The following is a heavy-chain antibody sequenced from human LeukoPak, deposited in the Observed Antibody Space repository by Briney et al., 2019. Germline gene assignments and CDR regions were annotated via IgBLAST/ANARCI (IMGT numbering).Heavy chain of an antibody. CDR1: GFTFSSYA. CDR3: AKDPYCSGGSCYLGGMDV. D-gene: IGHD2-15*01. J-gene: IGHJ6*02. Sequence: GGSLRLSCAASGFTFSSYAMSWVRQAPGKGLEWVSAISGSGGSTYYADSVKGRFTISRDNSKNTLYLQMNSLRAEDTAVYYCAKDPYCSGGSCYLGGMDVWGQGTTVTVSS. V-gene: IGHV3-23*01. CDR2: ISGSGGST.